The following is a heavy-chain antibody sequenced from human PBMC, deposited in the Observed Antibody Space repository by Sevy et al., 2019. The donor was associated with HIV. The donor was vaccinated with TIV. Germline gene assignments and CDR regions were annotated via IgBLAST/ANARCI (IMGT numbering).Heavy chain of an antibody. D-gene: IGHD6-6*01. J-gene: IGHJ6*02. CDR2: ISYDGSNK. V-gene: IGHV3-30*18. Sequence: GGSLRLSCAASGFTFSSYGMYWVRQAPGKGLEWVAVISYDGSNKYYADSVKGRFTISRDNSKNTLYLQMNSLRAEDTAVYYCAKSSIAARYYYYGMDVWGQGTTVTVSS. CDR1: GFTFSSYG. CDR3: AKSSIAARYYYYGMDV.